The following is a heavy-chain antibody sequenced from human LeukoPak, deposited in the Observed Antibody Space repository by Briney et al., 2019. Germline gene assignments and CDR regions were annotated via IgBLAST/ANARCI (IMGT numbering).Heavy chain of an antibody. CDR3: ARVGYSGYDYDY. V-gene: IGHV3-23*01. J-gene: IGHJ4*02. Sequence: GGSLRLSCAASGFTFSNYWMHWVRQAPGKGLEWVSVISGSGDSTYYADSVEGRCTISRDNSKDALYLQMNSLRAEDTAVYYCARVGYSGYDYDYWGQGTLVTVSS. CDR2: ISGSGDST. CDR1: GFTFSNYW. D-gene: IGHD5-12*01.